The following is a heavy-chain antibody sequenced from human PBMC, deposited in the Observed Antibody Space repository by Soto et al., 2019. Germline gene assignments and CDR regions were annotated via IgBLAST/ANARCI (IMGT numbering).Heavy chain of an antibody. CDR3: ARVHRLLAAAPPRRYGMDV. CDR1: GGSISSYY. V-gene: IGHV4-59*01. CDR2: IYYSGST. D-gene: IGHD6-13*01. J-gene: IGHJ6*02. Sequence: SETLSLTCTVSGGSISSYYWSWIRQPPGKGLEWIGYIYYSGSTNYNPSLKSRVTISVDTSKNQFSLKLSSVTAADTAVYYCARVHRLLAAAPPRRYGMDVWGQGTTVTVSS.